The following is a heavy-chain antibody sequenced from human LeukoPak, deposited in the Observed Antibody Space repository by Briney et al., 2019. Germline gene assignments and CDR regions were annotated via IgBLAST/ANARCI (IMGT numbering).Heavy chain of an antibody. CDR1: GGSISSSSYY. CDR3: ARDGLLVTTFDY. J-gene: IGHJ4*02. D-gene: IGHD4-17*01. V-gene: IGHV4-39*07. Sequence: PLETLSLTCTVSGGSISSSSYYWGWIRQPPGKGLEWIGSIYYSGSTYYNPSLKSRVTISVDTSKNQFSLKLSSVTAADTAVYYCARDGLLVTTFDYWGQGTLVTVSS. CDR2: IYYSGST.